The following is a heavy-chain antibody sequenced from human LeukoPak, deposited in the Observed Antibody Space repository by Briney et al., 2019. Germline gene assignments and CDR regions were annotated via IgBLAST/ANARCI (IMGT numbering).Heavy chain of an antibody. CDR3: AKDRGREKYYFDY. J-gene: IGHJ4*02. Sequence: GGSLRLSCAAFGFTFGNYWMSWVRQAPGKWLEWVAVISYDGSNKYYADSVKGRFTISRDNSKNTLYLQMNSLRAEDTAVYYWAKDRGREKYYFDYWGQGTLVTVSS. CDR2: ISYDGSNK. V-gene: IGHV3-30*18. D-gene: IGHD3-10*01. CDR1: GFTFGNYW.